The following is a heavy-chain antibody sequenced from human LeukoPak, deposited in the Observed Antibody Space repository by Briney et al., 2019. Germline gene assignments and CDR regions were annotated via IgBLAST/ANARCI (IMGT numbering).Heavy chain of an antibody. CDR3: ARMKAYCGGYCPLLYNF. CDR2: VCPSDSDT. J-gene: IGHJ4*02. D-gene: IGHD2-21*02. Sequence: PGESLKISCKSSGYTYTDSYIGGVRQMPGKGLEWMGIVCPSDSDTRYSPSFQGQVTISADKSINTAYLEWNSLKASDTAMYYCARMKAYCGGYCPLLYNFWGQGTLVTVSS. CDR1: GYTYTDSY. V-gene: IGHV5-51*01.